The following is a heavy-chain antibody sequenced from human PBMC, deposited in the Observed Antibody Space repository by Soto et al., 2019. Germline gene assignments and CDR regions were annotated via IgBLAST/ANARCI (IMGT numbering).Heavy chain of an antibody. Sequence: GGSLRLSCAASGFTFSSYAMSWVRQAPGKGLEWVSAISGSGGSTYYADSVKGRFTISRDNSKNTLYLQMNSLRAEDTAVYYCAKEDTAMVPYYYYYGMDVWGQGTTVTVSS. J-gene: IGHJ6*02. CDR2: ISGSGGST. V-gene: IGHV3-23*01. D-gene: IGHD5-18*01. CDR3: AKEDTAMVPYYYYYGMDV. CDR1: GFTFSSYA.